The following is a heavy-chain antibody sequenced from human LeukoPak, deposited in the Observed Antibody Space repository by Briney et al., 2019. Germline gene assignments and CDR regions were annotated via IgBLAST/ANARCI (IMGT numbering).Heavy chain of an antibody. CDR3: ARSDIVATIPGGFDY. Sequence: ASVKVSCKASGGTFSSYAISWVRQAPGQGLEWMGGIIPIFGTANYAQKFQGRVTITADESTSTAYMELSSLRSEDTAVYYCARSDIVATIPGGFDYWGQGTLVTVSS. CDR1: GGTFSSYA. D-gene: IGHD5-12*01. V-gene: IGHV1-69*01. J-gene: IGHJ4*02. CDR2: IIPIFGTA.